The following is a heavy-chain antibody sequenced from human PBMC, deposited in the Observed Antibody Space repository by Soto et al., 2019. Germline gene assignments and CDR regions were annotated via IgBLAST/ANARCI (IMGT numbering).Heavy chain of an antibody. Sequence: SVTLSLTCSVSGGTMINIYGSWIRQPPGKGLEWIGYIYYSGTTNYNPSLKSRVTISEDTSKNQFSLELNSVTAADTAVYYCARGPARSGYYTWFDPWGQGVLVTVSS. CDR1: GGTMINIY. V-gene: IGHV4-59*01. D-gene: IGHD3-3*01. CDR2: IYYSGTT. J-gene: IGHJ5*02. CDR3: ARGPARSGYYTWFDP.